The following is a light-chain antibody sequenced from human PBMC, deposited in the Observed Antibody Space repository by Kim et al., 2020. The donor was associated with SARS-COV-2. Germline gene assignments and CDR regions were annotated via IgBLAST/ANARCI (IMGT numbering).Light chain of an antibody. CDR3: QQRSNWPT. Sequence: SLSPGERATLSCRASQSVSSYLAWYQQKPGQAPRILIYDASNRATGIPARFSGSGSGTDFTLTISSLEPEDFAVYYCQQRSNWPTFGGGTKVDIK. J-gene: IGKJ4*01. CDR2: DAS. CDR1: QSVSSY. V-gene: IGKV3-11*01.